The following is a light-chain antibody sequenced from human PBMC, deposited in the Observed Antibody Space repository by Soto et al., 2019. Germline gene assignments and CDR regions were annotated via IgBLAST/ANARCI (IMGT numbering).Light chain of an antibody. V-gene: IGLV2-14*01. CDR2: EVI. CDR3: SSSTSSNAFV. CDR1: NSDVNY. Sequence: QSVLTQPASVSGAPGQSITISCTGTNSDVNYVSWHQQHPGKAPKLMIYEVINRSSGVSNRFSGSKSGNTASLTISGLQAEDEADYYCSSSTSSNAFVFGTGTKVTVL. J-gene: IGLJ1*01.